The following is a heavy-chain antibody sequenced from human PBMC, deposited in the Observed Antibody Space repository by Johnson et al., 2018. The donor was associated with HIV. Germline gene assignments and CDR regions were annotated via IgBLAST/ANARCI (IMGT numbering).Heavy chain of an antibody. V-gene: IGHV3-30*03. CDR3: ARVGGWGAFDI. D-gene: IGHD3-10*01. CDR1: GFTFDDYG. J-gene: IGHJ3*02. Sequence: QVQLVESGGGVVQPGRSLRLSCAASGFTFDDYGMSWVRQAPGKGLEWVANIKQDGSNKYYGDSVKGRFTISRDNSKNTLYLQMNSLRAEDTAVYYCARVGGWGAFDIWGQGTRVTVSS. CDR2: IKQDGSNK.